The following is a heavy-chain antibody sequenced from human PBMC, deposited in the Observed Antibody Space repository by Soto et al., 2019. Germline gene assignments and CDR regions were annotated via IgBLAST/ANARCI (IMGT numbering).Heavy chain of an antibody. V-gene: IGHV3-23*01. D-gene: IGHD1-26*01. CDR2: ISGSGGST. CDR1: VFAFSIYA. J-gene: IGHJ1*01. CDR3: AKDRRASYPEYFQH. Sequence: PGGSLRLSCGSSVFAFSIYAMSWVRHAPGKGLEWVSAISGSGGSTYYADSVKGRFTISRDNSKNTLYLQMNSVRAEDTAVYYCAKDRRASYPEYFQHWGQGTLVTVSS.